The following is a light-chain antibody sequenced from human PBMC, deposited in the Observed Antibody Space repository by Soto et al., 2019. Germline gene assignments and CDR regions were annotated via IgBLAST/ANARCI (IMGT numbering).Light chain of an antibody. CDR3: SSRAKNAGGDSWV. Sequence: QSVLTQPPSASGSPGQSVTISCTGTSGDVGGYNFVSWYQQHPDKAPKLMIYEVSKRPSGVPDRFSGSKSGNTASLTVSGLQAEDEADYYCSSRAKNAGGDSWVFGGGTKLTVL. CDR1: SGDVGGYNF. J-gene: IGLJ3*02. V-gene: IGLV2-8*01. CDR2: EVS.